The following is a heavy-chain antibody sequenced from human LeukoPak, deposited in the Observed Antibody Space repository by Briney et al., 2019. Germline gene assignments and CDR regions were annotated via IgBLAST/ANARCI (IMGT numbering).Heavy chain of an antibody. D-gene: IGHD5-18*01. J-gene: IGHJ3*02. CDR2: ISGSGGFT. CDR1: GFTFSSYG. CDR3: ARSFGYGVDAFDI. V-gene: IGHV3-23*01. Sequence: GGSLRLSCAASGFTFSSYGMSWVRQAPGKGLEWVSAISGSGGFTYYADSVKGRFTISRDNSKNTLYLQMNSLRAEDTAVYYCARSFGYGVDAFDIWGQGTMVTVSS.